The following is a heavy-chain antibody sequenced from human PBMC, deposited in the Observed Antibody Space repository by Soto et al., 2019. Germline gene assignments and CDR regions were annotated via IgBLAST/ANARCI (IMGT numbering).Heavy chain of an antibody. CDR2: IYYSGST. CDR3: ARGRNWFDP. V-gene: IGHV4-39*01. J-gene: IGHJ5*02. Sequence: SETLSLTCTVSGGSISSSSYYWGWIRQPPGKGLEWIGSIYYSGSTYYNPSLKSRVTISVDTSKNQFSLKLSSVTAADTAVYYCARGRNWFDPWGQGTLVTVSS. CDR1: GGSISSSSYY.